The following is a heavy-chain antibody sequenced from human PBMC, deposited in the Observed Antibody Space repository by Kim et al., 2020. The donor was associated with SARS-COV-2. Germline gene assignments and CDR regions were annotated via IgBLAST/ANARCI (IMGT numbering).Heavy chain of an antibody. D-gene: IGHD3-22*01. Sequence: GGSLRLSCAASGFIFSDFVMHWVRQAPGKGLEWVSSISSSSLYIDYADSVKGRFTISRDTATSSLFMQMSSLRAEDTAVYYCAREGYYYDSRGYPGYGLAVWGQGTTVTVSS. J-gene: IGHJ6*02. CDR2: ISSSSLYI. V-gene: IGHV3-21*01. CDR1: GFIFSDFV. CDR3: AREGYYYDSRGYPGYGLAV.